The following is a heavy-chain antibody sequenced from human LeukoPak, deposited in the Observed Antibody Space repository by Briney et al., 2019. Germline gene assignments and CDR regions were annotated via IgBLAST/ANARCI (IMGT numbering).Heavy chain of an antibody. CDR1: GFTFTNAW. Sequence: GGSLRLSCAASGFTFTNAWMNWVRQAPGKGLEWVGRIKSKADGETIDYASPVKGRFTFSRDDSKNMLYLQMNSLKSEDTAVYYCSTLTSRGLSDSWGQGTLVTVSS. CDR2: IKSKADGETI. J-gene: IGHJ4*02. CDR3: STLTSRGLSDS. D-gene: IGHD1-20*01. V-gene: IGHV3-15*07.